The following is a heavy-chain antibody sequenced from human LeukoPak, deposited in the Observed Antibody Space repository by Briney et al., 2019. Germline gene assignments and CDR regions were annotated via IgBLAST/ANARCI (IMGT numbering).Heavy chain of an antibody. Sequence: ASVKVSCKASGYTFTSYGIRWVRQAPGQGLEWMGWISGYNGNTNYTQKLQGRVTMTTDTSTSTAYMELRSLRSDDTAVYYCARVFHGDYVFDYWGQGTLVTVSS. CDR2: ISGYNGNT. D-gene: IGHD4-17*01. V-gene: IGHV1-18*01. CDR3: ARVFHGDYVFDY. J-gene: IGHJ4*02. CDR1: GYTFTSYG.